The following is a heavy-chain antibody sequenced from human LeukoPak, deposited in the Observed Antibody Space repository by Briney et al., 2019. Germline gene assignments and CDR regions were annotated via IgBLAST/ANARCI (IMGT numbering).Heavy chain of an antibody. V-gene: IGHV3-23*01. Sequence: GGSLRLSCAASGFTFGNYAMTWVRQAPGKGLEWVSTITSSASSTDYADSVKGRFTISRDNSKNILYLQMNSLRAEDTAVYYCARGPSGYHNTGGQGTLVTVSS. CDR2: ITSSASST. CDR3: ARGPSGYHNT. CDR1: GFTFGNYA. D-gene: IGHD5-12*01. J-gene: IGHJ4*02.